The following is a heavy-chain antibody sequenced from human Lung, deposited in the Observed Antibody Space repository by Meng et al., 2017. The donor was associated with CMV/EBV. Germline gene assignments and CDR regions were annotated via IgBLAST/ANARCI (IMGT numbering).Heavy chain of an antibody. Sequence: SCAASGFTFSSYAMHWVRQAPGKGLEWVAVISYDGSNKYYADSVKGRFTISRDNSKNTLYLQMNSLRAEDTAVYYCARGYCSSTSCYWGYYFDDWGPGTXVTVSS. V-gene: IGHV3-30-3*01. CDR1: GFTFSSYA. CDR2: ISYDGSNK. CDR3: ARGYCSSTSCYWGYYFDD. J-gene: IGHJ4*02. D-gene: IGHD2-2*01.